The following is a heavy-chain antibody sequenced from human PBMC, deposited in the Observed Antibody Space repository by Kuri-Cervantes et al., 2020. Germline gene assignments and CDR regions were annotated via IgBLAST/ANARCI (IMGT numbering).Heavy chain of an antibody. Sequence: GGSLRLSCAASGFTFSSYAMHWVRQAPGKGLEWVAVISYDGSSKYYADSVKGRFTISRDNSKNTLYLQMNSLRAEDTAVYYCARTYSSGWYVYYGMDVWGQGTTVTVSS. CDR2: ISYDGSSK. J-gene: IGHJ6*02. CDR3: ARTYSSGWYVYYGMDV. CDR1: GFTFSSYA. V-gene: IGHV3-30-3*01. D-gene: IGHD6-19*01.